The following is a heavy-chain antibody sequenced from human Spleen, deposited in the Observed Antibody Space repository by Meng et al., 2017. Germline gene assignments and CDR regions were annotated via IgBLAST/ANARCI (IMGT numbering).Heavy chain of an antibody. Sequence: SVKVSCKSSGGSFNDYGISWVRQAPGQGLEWMGGIIVIFDTTNYAQNFQGRVTITADKSTSTAYMELSSLRSEDTAVYYCARLPHVDTAMSDWGQGTLVTVSS. J-gene: IGHJ4*02. CDR3: ARLPHVDTAMSD. D-gene: IGHD5-18*01. V-gene: IGHV1-69*06. CDR1: GGSFNDYG. CDR2: IIVIFDTT.